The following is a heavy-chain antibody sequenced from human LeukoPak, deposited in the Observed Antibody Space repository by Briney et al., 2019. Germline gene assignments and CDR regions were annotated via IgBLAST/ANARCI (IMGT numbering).Heavy chain of an antibody. CDR1: GFTFTNYL. J-gene: IGHJ4*02. Sequence: PGGSPRLSCAASGFTFTNYLMHWVRQSPGKGLMWVSRINSDGTTTTYADSVKGRFTISRDNAKNTLYLQMNSLRAEDTAVYFCTRDLTLWGQGTLVTVSS. CDR3: TRDLTL. CDR2: INSDGTTT. V-gene: IGHV3-74*01.